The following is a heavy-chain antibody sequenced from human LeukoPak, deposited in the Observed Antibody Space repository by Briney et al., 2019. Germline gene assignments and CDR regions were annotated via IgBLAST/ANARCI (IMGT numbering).Heavy chain of an antibody. J-gene: IGHJ4*02. CDR2: IYYSGSA. D-gene: IGHD2-8*01. CDR1: GGSISSYY. V-gene: IGHV4-59*01. CDR3: ARVASFCTNGVCYLAHFDY. Sequence: SETLSLTCTVSGGSISSYYWSWIRQPPGKGLEWIGYIYYSGSANYNPSLKSRVTISVDTSKNQFSLKLSSVTAADTAVYYCARVASFCTNGVCYLAHFDYWGQGTLVTVSS.